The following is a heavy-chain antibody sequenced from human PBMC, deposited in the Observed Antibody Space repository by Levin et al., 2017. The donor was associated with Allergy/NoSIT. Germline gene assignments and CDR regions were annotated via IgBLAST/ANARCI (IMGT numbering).Heavy chain of an antibody. CDR1: GFTFDDYA. D-gene: IGHD4-17*01. J-gene: IGHJ3*02. Sequence: PGGSLRLSCAASGFTFDDYAMHWVRQAPGKGLEWVSGISWNSGSIGYADSVKGRFTISRDNAKNSLYLQMNSLRAEDTALYYCAKGLRVTTVTNDAFDIWGQGTMVTVSS. CDR3: AKGLRVTTVTNDAFDI. CDR2: ISWNSGSI. V-gene: IGHV3-9*01.